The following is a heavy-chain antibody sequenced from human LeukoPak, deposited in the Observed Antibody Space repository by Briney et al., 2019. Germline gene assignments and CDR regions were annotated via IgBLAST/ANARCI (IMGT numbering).Heavy chain of an antibody. J-gene: IGHJ4*02. CDR2: IDPSDSYT. CDR1: GYSFTSYW. Sequence: AGESLKISCKGSGYSFTSYWISWVRQMPGKGLEWMGRIDPSDSYTNYSPSFQGHVTISADKSISTAYLQRSSLKASDTAMYYCARQGLSRTHFDYWGQGTLVTVSS. D-gene: IGHD6-25*01. V-gene: IGHV5-10-1*01. CDR3: ARQGLSRTHFDY.